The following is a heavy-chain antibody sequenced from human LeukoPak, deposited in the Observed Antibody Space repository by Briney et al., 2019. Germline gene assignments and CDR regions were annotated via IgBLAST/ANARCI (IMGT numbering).Heavy chain of an antibody. J-gene: IGHJ4*02. CDR1: GFTFDDYA. D-gene: IGHD3-10*01. Sequence: PGGSLRLSCAASGFTFDDYAMHWVRQAPGKGLEWVSGISWNSGSIGYADSVKGRFTISRDNAKNSLYLQMNSLRAEDTAVYYCAREEGPRWFGESMKFDYWGQGTLVTVSS. CDR2: ISWNSGSI. CDR3: AREEGPRWFGESMKFDY. V-gene: IGHV3-9*01.